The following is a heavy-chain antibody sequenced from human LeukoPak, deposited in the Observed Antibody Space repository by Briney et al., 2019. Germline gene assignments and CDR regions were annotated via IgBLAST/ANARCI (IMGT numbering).Heavy chain of an antibody. CDR3: ARGTQWVGDSLPYWFDS. Sequence: GGSLRLSCVGSGFTLSSYSMNWVRQAPGKGLEWVSSISTRSTYINYADSVKGRFTMSRDNARNSIFLQMSSLRDEDTAVYYCARGTQWVGDSLPYWFDSWGQGTLVTVSS. CDR1: GFTLSSYS. V-gene: IGHV3-21*06. CDR2: ISTRSTYI. J-gene: IGHJ5*01. D-gene: IGHD3-10*01.